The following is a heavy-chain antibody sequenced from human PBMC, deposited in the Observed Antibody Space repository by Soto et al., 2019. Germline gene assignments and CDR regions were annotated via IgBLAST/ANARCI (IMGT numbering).Heavy chain of an antibody. CDR3: ARLGYCSGGSCYRGAFDI. D-gene: IGHD2-15*01. CDR1: GFTVSSNY. V-gene: IGHV3-53*04. Sequence: GGSLRLSCAASGFTVSSNYMSWVRQAPGKGLEWVSVIYSGGRTYYADSVKGRFTISRHNSKNTLYLQMNSLRAEDTAVYYCARLGYCSGGSCYRGAFDIWGQGTMVTVSS. CDR2: IYSGGRT. J-gene: IGHJ3*02.